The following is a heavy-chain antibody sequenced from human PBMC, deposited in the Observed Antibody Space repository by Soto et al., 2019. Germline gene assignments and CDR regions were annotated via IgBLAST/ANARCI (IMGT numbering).Heavy chain of an antibody. CDR3: ARTITGTTHYYYYMDV. Sequence: PGESLKISCKGSGYSFTSYWIGWVRQMPGKGLEWMGIIYPGDSDTRYSPSFQGQVTISADKSISTAYLQWSSLKASDTAMYYCARTITGTTHYYYYMDVWGKGTTVTVSS. CDR2: IYPGDSDT. V-gene: IGHV5-51*01. J-gene: IGHJ6*03. CDR1: GYSFTSYW. D-gene: IGHD1-7*01.